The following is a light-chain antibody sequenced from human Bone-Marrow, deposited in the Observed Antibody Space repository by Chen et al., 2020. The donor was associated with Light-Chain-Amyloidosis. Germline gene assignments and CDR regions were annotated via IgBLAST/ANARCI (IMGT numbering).Light chain of an antibody. CDR3: QSYDSSLSAWV. V-gene: IGLV1-40*01. J-gene: IGLJ3*02. CDR1: SSNIGADYD. CDR2: RNT. Sequence: QSVLTQPPSVSGPPGQRVTISCTGSSSNIGADYDVHWYQQLPGAAPKLLIFRNTNRPSGGPDRFSGFKSGTSASLVITGLQAEDEADYYCQSYDSSLSAWVFGGGAKLTVL.